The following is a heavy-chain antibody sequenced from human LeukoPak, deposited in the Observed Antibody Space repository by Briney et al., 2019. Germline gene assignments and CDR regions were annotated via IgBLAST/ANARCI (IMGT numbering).Heavy chain of an antibody. Sequence: GESLKISCKGSGYSFTSYWIGWVRQMPGKGLEWMGIIYPGDSDTRYSPSFQGQVTISADKSISTAYLQWSSLKASDTAMYYCARLLGFCSSTSCQVHAFDIWGQGTMVTVSS. CDR3: ARLLGFCSSTSCQVHAFDI. CDR1: GYSFTSYW. D-gene: IGHD2-2*01. V-gene: IGHV5-51*01. CDR2: IYPGDSDT. J-gene: IGHJ3*02.